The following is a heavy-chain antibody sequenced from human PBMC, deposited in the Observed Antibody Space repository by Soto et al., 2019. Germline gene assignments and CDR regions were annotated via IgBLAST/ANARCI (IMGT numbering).Heavy chain of an antibody. CDR3: AKDSDSSDYYFDY. CDR2: ISGSGGST. Sequence: VGSLRLSCAASGFTFSSYAMSWVRQAPGKGLEWVSAISGSGGSTYYADSVKGRFTISRDNSKNTLYLQMNSLRAEDTAVYYCAKDSDSSDYYFDYWGQGTLVTVSS. D-gene: IGHD3-22*01. V-gene: IGHV3-23*01. J-gene: IGHJ4*02. CDR1: GFTFSSYA.